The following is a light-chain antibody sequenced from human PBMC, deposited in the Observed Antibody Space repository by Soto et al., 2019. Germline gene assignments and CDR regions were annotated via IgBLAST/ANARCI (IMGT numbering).Light chain of an antibody. J-gene: IGKJ5*01. Sequence: EILLTHSPGTLSLSPGERATLSCSASQSVSSSYLAWYQQKPGQAPRLLIYGASSRATGIPDRFSGSGSGTDFTLTISRLEPEDFAVYYCQQRSKWHREGITFGQGTRLEIK. CDR1: QSVSSSY. V-gene: IGKV3D-20*02. CDR3: QQRSKWHREGIT. CDR2: GAS.